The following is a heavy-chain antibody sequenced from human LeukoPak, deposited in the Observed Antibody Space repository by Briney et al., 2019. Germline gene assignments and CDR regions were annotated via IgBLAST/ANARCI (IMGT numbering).Heavy chain of an antibody. V-gene: IGHV3-21*01. Sequence: GGSLRLSCAASGFTFSSYAMSWVRQAPGKGLEWVSSISSSSSYIYYADSVKGRFTISRDNAKNSLYLQMNSLRAEDTAVYYCARDDSSWYVGFVDYWGQGTLVTASS. J-gene: IGHJ4*02. CDR1: GFTFSSYA. CDR3: ARDDSSWYVGFVDY. D-gene: IGHD6-13*01. CDR2: ISSSSSYI.